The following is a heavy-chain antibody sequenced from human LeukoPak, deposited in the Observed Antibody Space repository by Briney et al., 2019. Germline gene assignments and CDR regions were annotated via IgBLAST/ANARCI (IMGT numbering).Heavy chain of an antibody. Sequence: PSETLSLTSTVSLDSTTGNFWSWVRQPPGKGLEWIGEIHRSGSPNYNPSLQSRVTISIDRSRNQIALELSSVTAADTAVYYCAREILGGLNPGAYWGQGTLVTVSS. CDR1: LDSTTGNF. D-gene: IGHD1-14*01. V-gene: IGHV4-4*02. CDR2: IHRSGSP. CDR3: AREILGGLNPGAY. J-gene: IGHJ4*02.